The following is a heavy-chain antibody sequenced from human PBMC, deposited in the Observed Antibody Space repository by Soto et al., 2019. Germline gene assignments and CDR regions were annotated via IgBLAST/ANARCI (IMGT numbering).Heavy chain of an antibody. J-gene: IGHJ3*02. CDR3: ATRRAPTYFDI. CDR2: IYYGGST. D-gene: IGHD2-2*01. V-gene: IGHV4-31*03. Sequence: SETLSLTCTVSGGSISSGGYYWSWIRQHPGKGLEWIGYIYYGGSTYYNPSLKSRVTISVDTSKNQFSLKLSSVTAADTAVYYCATRRAPTYFDIWGQGTMVTVS. CDR1: GGSISSGGYY.